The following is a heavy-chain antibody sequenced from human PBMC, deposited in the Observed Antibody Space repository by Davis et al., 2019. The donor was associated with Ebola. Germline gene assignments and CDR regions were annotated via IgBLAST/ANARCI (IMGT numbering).Heavy chain of an antibody. Sequence: GESLKISCVASGFSFSTYNMNWVRQAPGKGLEWLSYISSSSNTIYYADSVKGRFTISRDNAKNSLYLQMTSLRDEDTAVYYCAVAYYYGSKGGINWFDPWGQGTLATVSS. V-gene: IGHV3-48*02. J-gene: IGHJ5*02. CDR3: AVAYYYGSKGGINWFDP. D-gene: IGHD3-10*01. CDR1: GFSFSTYN. CDR2: ISSSSNTI.